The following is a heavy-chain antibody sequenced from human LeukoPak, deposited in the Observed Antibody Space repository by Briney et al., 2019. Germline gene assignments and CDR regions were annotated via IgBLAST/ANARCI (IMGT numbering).Heavy chain of an antibody. D-gene: IGHD2-2*01. Sequence: PSETLSLTCTVSGYSISSGYYWGWIRQPPGKGLEWVGEVNHSGSTYYNPSLKSRVTFSVDTSKKQFSLKLTSVTAADTAVYYCARAAYCSSTNCYGFDYWGQGTLVTVSS. CDR1: GYSISSGYY. CDR3: ARAAYCSSTNCYGFDY. J-gene: IGHJ4*02. V-gene: IGHV4-38-2*02. CDR2: VNHSGST.